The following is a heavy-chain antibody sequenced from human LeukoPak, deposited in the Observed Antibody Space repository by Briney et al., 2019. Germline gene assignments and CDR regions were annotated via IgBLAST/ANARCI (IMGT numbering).Heavy chain of an antibody. CDR3: AKGGWIQLWSFPFLGAFDI. J-gene: IGHJ3*02. D-gene: IGHD5-18*01. CDR1: GFTFSSYA. CDR2: ISGSGGST. Sequence: PGGSLRLSCAASGFTFSSYAMSWVRQAPGKGLEWVSAISGSGGSTYYAVSVKGRFTISRDNSKNTLYLQMNSLRAEDTAVYYCAKGGWIQLWSFPFLGAFDIWGQGTMVTVSS. V-gene: IGHV3-23*01.